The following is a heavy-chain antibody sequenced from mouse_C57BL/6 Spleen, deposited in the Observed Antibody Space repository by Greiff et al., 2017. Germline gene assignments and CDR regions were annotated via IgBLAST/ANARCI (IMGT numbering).Heavy chain of an antibody. Sequence: VQLQQPGAELVKPGASVKMSCKASGYTFTSYWITWVKQRPGQGLEWIGDIYPGSGSTNYNEKFKSKATLTVDTSSSTAYMQLSSLTSEDSAVYYCARETYSNYEAWFAYWGKGTLVTVSA. CDR3: ARETYSNYEAWFAY. D-gene: IGHD2-5*01. CDR1: GYTFTSYW. CDR2: IYPGSGST. J-gene: IGHJ3*01. V-gene: IGHV1-55*01.